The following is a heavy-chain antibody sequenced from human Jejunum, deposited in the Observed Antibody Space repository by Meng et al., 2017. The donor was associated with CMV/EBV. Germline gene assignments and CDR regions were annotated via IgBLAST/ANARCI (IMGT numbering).Heavy chain of an antibody. J-gene: IGHJ4*02. CDR3: AKVGWFRKHYYFDY. CDR2: ISDSGGTT. D-gene: IGHD2-15*01. V-gene: IGHV3-23*01. Sequence: GCTFIDYAMSWVRQAPGKGLEWVADISDSGGTTNYADNVKGRFTISRDKSKSTLYLQMNSLRVEDTAVYYCAKVGWFRKHYYFDYWGQGTLVTVSS. CDR1: GCTFIDYA.